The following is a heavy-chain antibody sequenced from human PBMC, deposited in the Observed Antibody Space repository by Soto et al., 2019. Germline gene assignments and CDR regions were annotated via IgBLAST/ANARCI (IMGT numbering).Heavy chain of an antibody. CDR2: IYYSGST. D-gene: IGHD3-10*01. Sequence: QVQLQESGPGLVKPSQTLSLTCTVSGGSISSGGYYWSWIRQHPGKGLEWIGYIYYSGSTYYNPYLKSRVTISVDTSKTQFSLKLSSVNAADTAVYYCARDHWGGSGSYYAWGQGTLVTVSS. CDR3: ARDHWGGSGSYYA. CDR1: GGSISSGGYY. V-gene: IGHV4-31*03. J-gene: IGHJ5*02.